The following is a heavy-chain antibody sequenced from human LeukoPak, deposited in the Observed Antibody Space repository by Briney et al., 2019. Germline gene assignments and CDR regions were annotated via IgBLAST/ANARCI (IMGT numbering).Heavy chain of an antibody. V-gene: IGHV3-33*01. CDR2: IWYDGSNK. Sequence: QSGGSLRLSCAASGFTFSSYGMHWVRQAPGKGLEWVAVIWYDGSNKYYADSVKGRFTISRDNAKNTLYLQMNSLRAEDTAVYYCARGYCSSTSCPKAYYFDYWGQGTLVTVSS. J-gene: IGHJ4*02. CDR1: GFTFSSYG. CDR3: ARGYCSSTSCPKAYYFDY. D-gene: IGHD2-2*01.